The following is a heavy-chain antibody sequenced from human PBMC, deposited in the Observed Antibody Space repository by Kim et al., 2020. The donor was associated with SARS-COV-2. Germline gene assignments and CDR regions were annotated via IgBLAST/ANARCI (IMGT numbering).Heavy chain of an antibody. CDR3: ATAPAYVQLERGYGMDV. J-gene: IGHJ6*02. CDR2: FDPEDGET. D-gene: IGHD1-1*01. CDR1: GYTLTELS. Sequence: ASVKVSCKVSGYTLTELSMHWVRQAPGKGLEWMGGFDPEDGETIYAQKFQGRVTMTEDTSTDTAYMELSSLRSEDTAVYYCATAPAYVQLERGYGMDVWGQGTTVTVYS. V-gene: IGHV1-24*01.